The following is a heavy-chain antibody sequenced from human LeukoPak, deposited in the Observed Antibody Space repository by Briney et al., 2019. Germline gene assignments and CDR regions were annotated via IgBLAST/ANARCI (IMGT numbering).Heavy chain of an antibody. CDR3: ARKGAYGDYFDY. CDR2: INAGNGNT. CDR1: GYTFTSYA. D-gene: IGHD4-17*01. J-gene: IGHJ4*02. Sequence: ASVKVSCKASGYTFTSYAMHWVRQAPGQRLEWMGWINAGNGNTKYSQKFQGRVTITRDTSTSTAYMELSSLRSEDTAVYYCARKGAYGDYFDYWGQGTLVTVSP. V-gene: IGHV1-3*01.